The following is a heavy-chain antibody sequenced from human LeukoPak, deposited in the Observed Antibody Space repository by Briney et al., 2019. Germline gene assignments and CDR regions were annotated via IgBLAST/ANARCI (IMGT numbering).Heavy chain of an antibody. CDR3: ARGAARMVEMGTMISFEY. D-gene: IGHD5-24*01. V-gene: IGHV3-48*01. J-gene: IGHJ4*02. Sequence: PGGSLRLSCAASGFTFSSYSMNWVRQAPGKGLEWVSYISSSSSTIYYADSVKGRFTISRVNSQKTLYLQMNSLRAEDAAVYYCARGAARMVEMGTMISFEYWGQGTLVTVSS. CDR2: ISSSSSTI. CDR1: GFTFSSYS.